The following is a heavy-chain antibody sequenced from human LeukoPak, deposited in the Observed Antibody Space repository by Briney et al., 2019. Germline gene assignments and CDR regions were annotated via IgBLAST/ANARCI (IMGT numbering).Heavy chain of an antibody. CDR1: GYTFPNYD. Sequence: GASVKVSCKASGYTFPNYDIYWVRHGAGQGLEWMGWMNPNTGNTITAQKFQARVTFSSDTSITTAYMELSSLTSDDTAVYYCARGHVIPGENWLDPWGQGTLVTVSS. V-gene: IGHV1-8*03. CDR3: ARGHVIPGENWLDP. CDR2: MNPNTGNT. D-gene: IGHD3-16*02. J-gene: IGHJ5*02.